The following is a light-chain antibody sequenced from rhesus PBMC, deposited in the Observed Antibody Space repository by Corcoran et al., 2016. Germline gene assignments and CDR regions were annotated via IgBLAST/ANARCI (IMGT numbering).Light chain of an antibody. CDR1: QSFLHSGGKTY. J-gene: IGKJ4*01. CDR2: EVS. V-gene: IGKV2-104*02. Sequence: DIVMTQTPLSLPVTPGEPASISCRSSQSFLHSGGKTYLYWYRQKPGQSPQLLIYEVSNRASGVPDRFSGSGSGTYFTLRISRVEAVDVGVYYCMQGIQLPLTFGGGTKVEIK. CDR3: MQGIQLPLT.